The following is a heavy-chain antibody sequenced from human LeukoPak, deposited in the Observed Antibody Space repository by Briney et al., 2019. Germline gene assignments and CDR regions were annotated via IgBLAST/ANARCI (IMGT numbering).Heavy chain of an antibody. J-gene: IGHJ4*02. CDR3: ARAPTDYDILAYFDY. CDR1: GGSFSGYY. D-gene: IGHD3-9*01. CDR2: INHSGST. V-gene: IGHV4-34*01. Sequence: SETLSLTCAVYGGSFSGYYWSWIRQPPGKGLEWIREINHSGSTNYNPSLKSRVTISVDTSKNQFSLKLSSVTAADTAVDYCARAPTDYDILAYFDYWGQGTLVTVSS.